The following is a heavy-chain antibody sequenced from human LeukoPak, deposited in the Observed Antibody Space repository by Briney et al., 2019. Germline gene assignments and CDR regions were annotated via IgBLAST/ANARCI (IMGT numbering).Heavy chain of an antibody. J-gene: IGHJ4*02. Sequence: SVKVSCKASVYTFTSYYMHWVRQAPGQGLEWMGIINPSGGSTSYAQKFQGRVTMTRDTSTSTVYMELSSLRSEDTVVYYCARVRIAAALDYWGQGTLVTVSS. CDR3: ARVRIAAALDY. D-gene: IGHD6-13*01. CDR2: INPSGGST. V-gene: IGHV1-46*01. CDR1: VYTFTSYY.